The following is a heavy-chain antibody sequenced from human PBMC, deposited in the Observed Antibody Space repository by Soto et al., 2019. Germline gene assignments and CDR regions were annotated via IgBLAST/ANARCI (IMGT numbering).Heavy chain of an antibody. V-gene: IGHV2-26*03. D-gene: IGHD2-21*01. CDR3: KRIKDAYEYHYYAMDV. Sequence: SGPTLVNPTETLTLTCTISGFSLSNGRMGVSWIRQPPGRALEWLAHFFSDVERSYSTSMQSRLTMSQDTSGTQVVLTMTNMDPHDTGTYFCKRIKDAYEYHYYAMDVWGPGIPVTVS. CDR1: GFSLSNGRMG. CDR2: FFSDVER. J-gene: IGHJ6*02.